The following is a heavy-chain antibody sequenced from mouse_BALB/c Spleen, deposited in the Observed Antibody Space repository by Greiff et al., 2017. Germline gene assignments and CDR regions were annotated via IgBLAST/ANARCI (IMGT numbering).Heavy chain of an antibody. CDR2: IWAGGST. D-gene: IGHD2-1*01. CDR3: AREDGNYNYAMDY. Sequence: VKLMESGPGLVAPSQSLSITCTVSGFSLTSYGVHWVRQPPGKGLEWLGVIWAGGSTNYNSALMSRLSISKDNSKSQVFLKMNSLQTDDTAMYYCAREDGNYNYAMDYWGQGTSVTVSS. V-gene: IGHV2-9*02. CDR1: GFSLTSYG. J-gene: IGHJ4*01.